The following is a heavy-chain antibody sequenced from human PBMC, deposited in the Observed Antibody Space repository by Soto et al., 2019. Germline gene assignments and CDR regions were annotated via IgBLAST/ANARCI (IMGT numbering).Heavy chain of an antibody. V-gene: IGHV4-4*02. CDR2: IYHSGST. CDR3: ARAGVGATYFDY. D-gene: IGHD1-26*01. Sequence: SETLSLTCAASGGSISSSNWWSWVRQPPGKGLEWIGEIYHSGSTNYNPSLKSRVTISVDKSKNQFSLKLSSVTAADTAVDYCARAGVGATYFDYWGQGTLATVPS. J-gene: IGHJ4*02. CDR1: GGSISSSNW.